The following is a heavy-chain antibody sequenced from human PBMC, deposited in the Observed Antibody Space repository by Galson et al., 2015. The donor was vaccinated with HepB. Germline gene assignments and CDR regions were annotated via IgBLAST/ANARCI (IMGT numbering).Heavy chain of an antibody. CDR3: ARDLGSGWFRGYSDS. J-gene: IGHJ4*02. D-gene: IGHD6-19*01. Sequence: SETLSLTCTVSGGSISSNYWTWIRQPPGKGLEWIGYVYYSGGANYNPSLKSRVTISIDTSKNQFSLKLTSVTAADTAVYYCARDLGSGWFRGYSDSWGQGTLVTVSS. CDR1: GGSISSNY. V-gene: IGHV4-59*01. CDR2: VYYSGGA.